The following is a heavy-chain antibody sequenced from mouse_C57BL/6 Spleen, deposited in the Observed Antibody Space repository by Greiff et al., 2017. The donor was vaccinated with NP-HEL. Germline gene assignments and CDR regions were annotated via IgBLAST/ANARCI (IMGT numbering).Heavy chain of an antibody. CDR1: GFTFTDYY. V-gene: IGHV7-3*01. CDR3: ARSHSSYGYDGCAY. D-gene: IGHD2-9*01. CDR2: IRNKANGYTT. J-gene: IGHJ3*01. Sequence: EVMLVESGGGLVQPGGSLSLSCAASGFTFTDYYMSWVRQPPGKALEWLGFIRNKANGYTTEYSASVKGRFTISRDNSQSILYLQMNALRAEDSATYDCARSHSSYGYDGCAYWGQGTLVTVSA.